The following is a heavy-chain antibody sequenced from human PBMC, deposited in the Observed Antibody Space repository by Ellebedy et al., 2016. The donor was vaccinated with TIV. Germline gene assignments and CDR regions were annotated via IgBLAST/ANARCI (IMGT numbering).Heavy chain of an antibody. D-gene: IGHD1-26*01. J-gene: IGHJ4*02. CDR1: GGSISSYY. CDR2: IYYSGSI. Sequence: SETLSLXXTVSGGSISSYYWSWIRQPPGKGLEWIGYIYYSGSINYNPSLKSRVTISVDTSKNQFSLKLSSVTAADTAVYYCARGSGSLDYWGQGTLVTVSS. CDR3: ARGSGSLDY. V-gene: IGHV4-59*01.